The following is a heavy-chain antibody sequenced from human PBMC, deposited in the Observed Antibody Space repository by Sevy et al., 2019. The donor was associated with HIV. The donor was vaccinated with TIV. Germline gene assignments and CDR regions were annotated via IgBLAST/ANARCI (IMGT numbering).Heavy chain of an antibody. J-gene: IGHJ6*03. CDR3: AREAYCSGDCYPYYYYDMDV. V-gene: IGHV4-61*02. Sequence: SETLSLTCTVSGGSIISGNFYWSWIRQPAGKGLEWIGRIYTSGSTKYNPSLKSRVTISADTSKNQFSLKLSSVTAADTAVYYCAREAYCSGDCYPYYYYDMDVWGKGTTVTVSS. CDR2: IYTSGST. D-gene: IGHD2-21*02. CDR1: GGSIISGNFY.